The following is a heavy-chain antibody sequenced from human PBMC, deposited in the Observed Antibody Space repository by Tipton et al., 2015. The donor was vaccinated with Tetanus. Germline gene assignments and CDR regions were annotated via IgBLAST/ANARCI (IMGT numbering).Heavy chain of an antibody. CDR3: ARHGVKTLHSWFDP. V-gene: IGHV5-51*01. CDR2: IWPGDSDA. Sequence: QLVQSGPEVKKPGESLKISCKGSGFSFSNYWIGWVRQKPGKGLEWMGIIWPGDSDARYSPSFQGQVTISVDKSGSTAYLQWSSLKASDTAMYYCARHGVKTLHSWFDPWGQGTQVIVSS. D-gene: IGHD2-21*01. CDR1: GFSFSNYW. J-gene: IGHJ5*02.